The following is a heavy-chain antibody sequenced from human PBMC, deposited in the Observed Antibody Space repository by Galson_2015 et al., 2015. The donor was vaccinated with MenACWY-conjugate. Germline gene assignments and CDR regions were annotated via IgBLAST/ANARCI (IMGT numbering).Heavy chain of an antibody. CDR2: INSDGSST. V-gene: IGHV3-74*01. CDR1: GFTFSSYW. Sequence: SLRLSCAAAGFTFSSYWMHWVRQAPGKGLVWVSRINSDGSSTTYADSVKGRFTISRGNAKNTLYVQMNSLGAEYSAVYYCARSSYSCSYFDYWGQGTLVTVSS. D-gene: IGHD6-6*01. CDR3: ARSSYSCSYFDY. J-gene: IGHJ4*02.